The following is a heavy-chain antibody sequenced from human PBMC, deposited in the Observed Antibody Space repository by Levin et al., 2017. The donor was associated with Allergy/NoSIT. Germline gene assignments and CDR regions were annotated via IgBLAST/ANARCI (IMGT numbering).Heavy chain of an antibody. J-gene: IGHJ5*02. Sequence: GGSLRLSCKASGYTFTGYYMHWVRQAPGQGLEWMGWINPNSGGTNYAQKFQGRVTMTRDTSISTAYMELSRLRSDDTAVDYCARGLVWFDPWGQGTLVTVAS. CDR1: GYTFTGYY. V-gene: IGHV1-2*02. CDR2: INPNSGGT. CDR3: ARGLVWFDP.